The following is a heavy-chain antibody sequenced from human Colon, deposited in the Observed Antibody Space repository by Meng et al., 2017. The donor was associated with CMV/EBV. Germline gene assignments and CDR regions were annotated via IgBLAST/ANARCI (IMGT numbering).Heavy chain of an antibody. V-gene: IGHV4-59*01. CDR3: ARDRPYAYYYFGLDV. CDR1: GGSISGNY. CDR2: IYDSRTT. D-gene: IGHD2-2*01. Sequence: SETLSLTCTVSGGSISGNYWTWIRQSPGTGLEWIGYIYDSRTTNYSPSLKSRVTMSLDTSKNQFPLKLSSVTAADSAVYYCARDRPYAYYYFGLDVWGPGTTVTVSS. J-gene: IGHJ6*02.